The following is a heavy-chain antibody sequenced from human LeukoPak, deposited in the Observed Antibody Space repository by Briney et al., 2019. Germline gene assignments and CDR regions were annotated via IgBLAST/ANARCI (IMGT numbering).Heavy chain of an antibody. D-gene: IGHD4-17*01. J-gene: IGHJ4*02. CDR2: IIPIFGTA. V-gene: IGHV1-69*13. CDR3: ARDSDYGDLNDY. CDR1: GGTFSSYA. Sequence: SVNVSCKASGGTFSSYAISWVRQAPGQGLEWMGGIIPIFGTASYAQKFQGRVTIAADESTSTAYMELSSLRSEDAAVYYCARDSDYGDLNDYWGQGTLVTVSS.